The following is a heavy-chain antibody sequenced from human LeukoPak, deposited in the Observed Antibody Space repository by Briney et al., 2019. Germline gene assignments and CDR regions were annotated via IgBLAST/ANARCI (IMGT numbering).Heavy chain of an antibody. CDR1: GFTFSDYY. D-gene: IGHD3-22*01. CDR2: ISGSSSDT. V-gene: IGHV3-11*06. J-gene: IGHJ4*02. CDR3: ARVNPINSGFYAY. Sequence: GGSLRLSCAASGFTFSDYYMTWIRQAPGKGLEWLSYISGSSSDTNYADSVQGRFIISRDNAKNSLYLQMNSLRAEDTAVYYCARVNPINSGFYAYWGQGTLVTVSS.